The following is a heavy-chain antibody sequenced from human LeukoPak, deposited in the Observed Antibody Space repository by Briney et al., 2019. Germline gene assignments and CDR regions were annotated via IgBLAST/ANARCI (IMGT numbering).Heavy chain of an antibody. J-gene: IGHJ4*02. CDR1: EFTFSSYW. Sequence: GGSLRLSCAASEFTFSSYWMHWVRQAPGKGLVWVSRIDSDGSSTSYADSVKGRFTISRDNAKNTLYLQMNSLRAEDTAVYYCARGGLLWFGESQIYYFDYWGQGTLVTVSS. D-gene: IGHD3-10*01. V-gene: IGHV3-74*01. CDR3: ARGGLLWFGESQIYYFDY. CDR2: IDSDGSST.